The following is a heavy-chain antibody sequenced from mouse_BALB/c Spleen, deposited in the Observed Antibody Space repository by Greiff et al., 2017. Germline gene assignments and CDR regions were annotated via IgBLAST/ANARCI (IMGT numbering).Heavy chain of an antibody. CDR2: IDPENGNT. V-gene: IGHV14-1*02. CDR3: ARFGPGFAY. Sequence: EVQLKQSGAELVRPGALVKLSCKASGFNIKDYYMHWVKQRPEQGLEWIGWIDPENGNTIYDPKFQGKASITADTSSNTAYLQLSSLTSEDTAVYYCARFGPGFAYWGQGTLVTVSA. J-gene: IGHJ3*01. CDR1: GFNIKDYY.